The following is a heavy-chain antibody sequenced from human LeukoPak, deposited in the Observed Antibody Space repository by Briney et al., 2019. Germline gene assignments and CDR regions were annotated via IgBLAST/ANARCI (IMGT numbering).Heavy chain of an antibody. CDR2: ISGSAGST. CDR1: GFTLSSHA. D-gene: IGHD3-10*01. Sequence: GGSLRLSCAASGFTLSSHAMSWVRQAPGQGLEWVSGISGSAGSTVYADSVQGRLTIPRDNPKNTLNLQMNSLTADDTGVYYCAKDLFSGSGSYSWGVFDYWGQGTLVTVSS. J-gene: IGHJ4*02. V-gene: IGHV3-23*01. CDR3: AKDLFSGSGSYSWGVFDY.